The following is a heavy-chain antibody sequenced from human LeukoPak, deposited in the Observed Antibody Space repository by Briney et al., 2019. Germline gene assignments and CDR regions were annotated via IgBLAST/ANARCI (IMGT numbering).Heavy chain of an antibody. CDR3: ARVSSSWYQDWYFDL. CDR1: RVSIATHSYF. V-gene: IGHV4-39*07. CDR2: VQYSGCG. Sequence: PSETLSLTCTVSRVSIATHSYFWRWLRQPPGKGLEFVASVQYSGCGYKSPSLRSRVAVSTDTSKNQFSLRLEFVTAADTAVYYCARVSSSWYQDWYFDLWGRGTLVTVSS. J-gene: IGHJ2*01. D-gene: IGHD6-13*01.